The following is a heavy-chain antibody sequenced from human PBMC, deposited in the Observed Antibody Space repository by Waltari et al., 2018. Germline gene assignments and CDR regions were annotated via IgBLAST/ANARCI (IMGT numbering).Heavy chain of an antibody. CDR2: ISYDGSNK. D-gene: IGHD6-6*01. V-gene: IGHV3-30*18. J-gene: IGHJ4*02. Sequence: QVQLVESGGGVVQPGRSLRLSCAASEFTFSSYGMHWVRQAPGKGLEWVAVISYDGSNKYYADSVKGRFTISRDNSKNTLYLEMYSVKTEDMAVYYCAKDGSRSSYYFDYWGQGTLVTVSS. CDR1: EFTFSSYG. CDR3: AKDGSRSSYYFDY.